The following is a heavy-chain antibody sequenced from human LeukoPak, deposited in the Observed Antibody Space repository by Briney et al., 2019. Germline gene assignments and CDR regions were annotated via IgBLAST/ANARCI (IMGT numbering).Heavy chain of an antibody. CDR2: ISTNGGST. CDR3: ARGYCGSAGCYLNDAFDV. D-gene: IGHD2-2*01. V-gene: IGHV3-64*01. J-gene: IGHJ3*01. CDR1: GFTFSDYA. Sequence: GGSLRLSCAASGFTFSDYAMHWVRQAPGKGLEYVSAISTNGGSTYYANSVKGRFTISRDNSRDTLYLHVGSLRPEDMAVYYCARGYCGSAGCYLNDAFDVWGQGTMVTVSS.